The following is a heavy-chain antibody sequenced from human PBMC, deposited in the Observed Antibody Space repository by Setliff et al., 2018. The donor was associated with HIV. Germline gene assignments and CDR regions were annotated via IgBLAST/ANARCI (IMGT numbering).Heavy chain of an antibody. D-gene: IGHD6-19*01. Sequence: SVKVSCKASGGTFSLYAINWVRQAPGQGLEWMGGIIPIFNTANYAQKFQGRVTITADKYSSTVYMELSSLRSEDSAVFYCARDRSGIAVAAPDAFDVWGQGTMVTVSS. CDR3: ARDRSGIAVAAPDAFDV. J-gene: IGHJ3*01. V-gene: IGHV1-69*06. CDR1: GGTFSLYA. CDR2: IIPIFNTA.